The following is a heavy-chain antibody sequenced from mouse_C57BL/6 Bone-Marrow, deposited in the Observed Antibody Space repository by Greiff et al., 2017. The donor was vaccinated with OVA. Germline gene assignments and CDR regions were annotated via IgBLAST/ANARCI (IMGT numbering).Heavy chain of an antibody. J-gene: IGHJ3*01. D-gene: IGHD2-4*01. CDR3: TTRLRLFAY. CDR1: GFNIKDDY. Sequence: VQLQQSGAELVRPGASVKLSCPASGFNIKDDYMHWVQQRPEQGLEWIGWIDPEKGDTEYASKFQGKATITADTYSNTAYRQLSSLTSEDTAVYYCTTRLRLFAYWGQGTLVTVSA. CDR2: IDPEKGDT. V-gene: IGHV14-4*01.